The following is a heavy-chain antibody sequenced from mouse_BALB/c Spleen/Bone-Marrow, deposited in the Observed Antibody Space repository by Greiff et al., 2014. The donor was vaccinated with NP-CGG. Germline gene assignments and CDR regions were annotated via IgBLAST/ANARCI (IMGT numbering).Heavy chain of an antibody. J-gene: IGHJ2*01. V-gene: IGHV1-5*01. D-gene: IGHD3-1*01. CDR3: TTLARNNFDY. CDR2: IHPGNSDT. CDR1: GHTFSNYW. Sequence: VQLQQPGTVLARPGAAVKMSCKASGHTFSNYWMHWIKQRPGQGLEWIGTIHPGNSDTTYNQKFKGKAKLTAVTSTSTAYMELSSLTNEHSAVYYCTTLARNNFDYWGQGTTLPVPS.